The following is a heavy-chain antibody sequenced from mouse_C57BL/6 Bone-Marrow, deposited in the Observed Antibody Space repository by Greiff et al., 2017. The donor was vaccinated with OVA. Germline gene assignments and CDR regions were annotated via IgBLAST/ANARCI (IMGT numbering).Heavy chain of an antibody. CDR2: IHPNSGST. D-gene: IGHD4-1*01. V-gene: IGHV1-64*01. Sequence: VQLQQPGAELVKPGASVKLSCKASGYTFTSYWMHWVKQRPGQGLEWIGMIHPNSGSTNYNEKFKSKATLTVDKSSSTAYMQLSSLTSEDSAVYYCARTGTVYYYAMDYWGQGTSVTVSS. CDR1: GYTFTSYW. J-gene: IGHJ4*01. CDR3: ARTGTVYYYAMDY.